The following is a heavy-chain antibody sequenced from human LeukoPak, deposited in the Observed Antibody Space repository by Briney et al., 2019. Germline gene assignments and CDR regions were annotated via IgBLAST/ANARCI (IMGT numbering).Heavy chain of an antibody. CDR3: ARAIINSEAAAGWPKVPAAMMAHYYGMDV. J-gene: IGHJ6*02. Sequence: GASVKVSCKASGYTFTSYGISWVRQAPGQGLEWMGWISAYNGNTNYAQKLQGRVTMTTDTSTSTAYMELRSLRSDDTAVYYCARAIINSEAAAGWPKVPAAMMAHYYGMDVWGQGTTVTVSS. CDR1: GYTFTSYG. D-gene: IGHD2-2*01. CDR2: ISAYNGNT. V-gene: IGHV1-18*01.